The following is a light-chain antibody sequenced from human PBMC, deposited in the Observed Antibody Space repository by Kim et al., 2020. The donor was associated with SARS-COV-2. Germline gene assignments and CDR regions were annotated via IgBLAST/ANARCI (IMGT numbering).Light chain of an antibody. CDR2: AAS. CDR1: QSISRD. V-gene: IGKV1-39*01. Sequence: ASVGDRVTITWRASQSISRDLNWYQQNPRIDPTPLIYAASTLQSGVPSRFSGRGTGTALTLTISSLQPEDSATYYRQQSYSTQNSFGQGTKLEI. J-gene: IGKJ2*03. CDR3: QQSYSTQNS.